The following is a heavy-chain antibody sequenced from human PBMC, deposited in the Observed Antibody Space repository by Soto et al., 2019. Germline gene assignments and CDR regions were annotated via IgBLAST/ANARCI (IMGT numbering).Heavy chain of an antibody. CDR1: GITFRSRY. J-gene: IGHJ4*02. CDR3: ARGSRDYYPGSRIFDL. D-gene: IGHD3-10*01. Sequence: ECLRRTCVACGITFRSRYMSWVRQAPGEGLEWVSTTTDTDGDRKYADSVRGRFTISRDNSKNTLYLQMSSLRAEDSAVYFCARGSRDYYPGSRIFDLWGRGTRVTVSS. V-gene: IGHV3-23*01. CDR2: TTDTDGDR.